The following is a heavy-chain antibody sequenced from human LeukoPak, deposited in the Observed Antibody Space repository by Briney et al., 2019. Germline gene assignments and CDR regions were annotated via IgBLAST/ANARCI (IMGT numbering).Heavy chain of an antibody. D-gene: IGHD3-10*01. Sequence: SLTLSLTCAVSGGSISSGGYSWSWIRQPPGKGLEWIGYIYHGGSTYYNPSLKSRVTISVDRSKNQFSLKLSSVTAADTAVYYCARGDGSGSCAFDFWGQGTMVTVSS. CDR2: IYHGGST. J-gene: IGHJ3*01. CDR3: ARGDGSGSCAFDF. CDR1: GGSISSGGYS. V-gene: IGHV4-30-2*01.